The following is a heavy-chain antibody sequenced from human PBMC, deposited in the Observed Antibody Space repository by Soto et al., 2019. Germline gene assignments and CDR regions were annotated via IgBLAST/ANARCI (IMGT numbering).Heavy chain of an antibody. V-gene: IGHV1-69*13. CDR1: GGTFSSYA. CDR3: ARDRYAARGYGY. Sequence: GASVKVSCKASGGTFSSYAISCVRQAPGQGLEWMGGIIPIFGTANYAQKFQGRVTITADESTSTAYMELSSLRSEDTAVYYCARDRYAARGYGYWGQGTLVTVSS. CDR2: IIPIFGTA. J-gene: IGHJ4*02. D-gene: IGHD6-6*01.